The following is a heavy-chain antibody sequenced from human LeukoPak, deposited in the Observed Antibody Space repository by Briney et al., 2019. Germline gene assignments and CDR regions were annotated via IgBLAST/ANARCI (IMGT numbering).Heavy chain of an antibody. D-gene: IGHD5-18*01. CDR3: AGDRLRGYSYGKYYFDY. V-gene: IGHV1-2*02. J-gene: IGHJ4*02. Sequence: ASVKVSCKASGYTFTGYYMHWVRQAPGQGLEWMGWINPNSGGTNYAQKFQGRVTMTRDTSISTAYMELSRLRSDDTAVYYCAGDRLRGYSYGKYYFDYWGQGTLVTVSS. CDR2: INPNSGGT. CDR1: GYTFTGYY.